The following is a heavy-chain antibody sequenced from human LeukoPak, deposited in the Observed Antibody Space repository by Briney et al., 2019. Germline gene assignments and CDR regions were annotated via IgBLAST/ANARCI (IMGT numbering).Heavy chain of an antibody. CDR3: ARSRSKYCSSTSCYMFDY. V-gene: IGHV3-30-3*01. D-gene: IGHD2-2*01. Sequence: GGSLRPSCAASGFTFSSYAMHWVRQAPGKGLEWVAVISYDGSNKYYADSVKGRFTISRDNSKNTLYLQMNSLRAEDTAVYYCARSRSKYCSSTSCYMFDYWGQGTLVTVSS. J-gene: IGHJ4*02. CDR1: GFTFSSYA. CDR2: ISYDGSNK.